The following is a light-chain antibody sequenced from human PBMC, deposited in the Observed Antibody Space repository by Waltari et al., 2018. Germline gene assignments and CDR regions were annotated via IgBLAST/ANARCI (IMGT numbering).Light chain of an antibody. CDR1: QSVTSDY. Sequence: EIVLTQSPGTLSLSPGERATLSCRASQSVTSDYLAWYRQKPGQAPRLLIYDASTRATGIPDRFSGSGSGTDFSLTISRLEPEDSAVYYCQQYGTPLGNXFXXGTTLEIK. CDR3: QQYGTPLGNX. CDR2: DAS. V-gene: IGKV3-20*01. J-gene: IGKJ2*03.